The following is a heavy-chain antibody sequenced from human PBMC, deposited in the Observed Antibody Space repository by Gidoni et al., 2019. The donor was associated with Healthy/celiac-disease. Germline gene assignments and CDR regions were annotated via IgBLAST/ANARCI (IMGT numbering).Heavy chain of an antibody. CDR2: IWYDGRNQ. CDR3: ARERDTAMVSSMDV. J-gene: IGHJ6*03. Sequence: QVQLVESGGGVVQPGRSLRLSCAASGFTFSSYGMHWVRQAPGQGLEWVAVIWYDGRNQYYADSVKCRFTISIDNSKNTLYLQMNSLRAEDTAVYYCARERDTAMVSSMDVWGKGTTVTVSS. V-gene: IGHV3-33*01. CDR1: GFTFSSYG. D-gene: IGHD5-18*01.